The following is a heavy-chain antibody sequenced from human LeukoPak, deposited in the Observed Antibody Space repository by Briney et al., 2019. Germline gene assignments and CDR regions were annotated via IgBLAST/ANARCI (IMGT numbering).Heavy chain of an antibody. V-gene: IGHV1-2*02. Sequence: ASVKVSCKASGYTFTGYYIHWVRQAPGQGLEWMGWINPNSGGTNYAQKFQGRVTMTRDTPISTAYMEPSSLRSDDTAVYYCARVAGGVLGYCSSTSCYQLDYWGQGTLVTVSS. CDR2: INPNSGGT. CDR1: GYTFTGYY. D-gene: IGHD2-2*01. J-gene: IGHJ4*02. CDR3: ARVAGGVLGYCSSTSCYQLDY.